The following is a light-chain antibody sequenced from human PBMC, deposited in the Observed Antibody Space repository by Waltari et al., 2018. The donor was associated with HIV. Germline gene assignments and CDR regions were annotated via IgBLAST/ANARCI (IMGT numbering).Light chain of an antibody. V-gene: IGLV1-44*01. J-gene: IGLJ2*01. Sequence: QSPLTQTPSMSGAPGQRVNLSCSGGPSNIGSNNVNWYRQLPGTAPKLPIYSNDQRPSSVPVRFSGSKSATSAFLVISGLQSDDEADYYCATWDDTMSVVFGGGTRLTVL. CDR1: PSNIGSNN. CDR3: ATWDDTMSVV. CDR2: SND.